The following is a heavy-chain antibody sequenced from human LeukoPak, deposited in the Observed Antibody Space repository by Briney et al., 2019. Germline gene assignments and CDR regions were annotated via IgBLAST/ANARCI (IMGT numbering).Heavy chain of an antibody. D-gene: IGHD6-19*01. CDR2: IRGGGGNT. Sequence: PGGSLRLSCAASGFTFGSYAMNWVRQAPGRGLEWVSAIRGGGGNTYYADSVKGRFTISRDNSKNTLYLQMNSLRAEDTAVYYCAREDVDIAVAASGAFDIWGQGTMVTVSS. CDR3: AREDVDIAVAASGAFDI. CDR1: GFTFGSYA. J-gene: IGHJ3*02. V-gene: IGHV3-23*01.